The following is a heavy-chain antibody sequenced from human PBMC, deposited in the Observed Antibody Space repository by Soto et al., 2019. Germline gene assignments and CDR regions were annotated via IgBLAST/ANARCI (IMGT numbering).Heavy chain of an antibody. J-gene: IGHJ4*02. Sequence: PGGSLRLSCAASGFTFSSYSMNWVRQAPGKGLEWVSSISSSSYIYYADSVKGRFTISRDNAKNSLYLQMNSLRAEDTAVYYCARDSTYPGTPGIADYWGQGTLVTVSS. CDR3: ARDSTYPGTPGIADY. CDR1: GFTFSSYS. CDR2: ISSSSYI. D-gene: IGHD6-13*01. V-gene: IGHV3-21*01.